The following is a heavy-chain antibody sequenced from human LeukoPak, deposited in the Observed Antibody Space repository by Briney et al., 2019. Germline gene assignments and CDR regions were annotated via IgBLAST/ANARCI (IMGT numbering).Heavy chain of an antibody. V-gene: IGHV3-21*01. CDR3: ARGFRAFDF. Sequence: KPGGSLRLSCAGSGFTFSAYEMNWVRQAPGKGLEWVSSISSTSTSINHADSVKGRFTISRDNTKNSLYLQMDSLRAEDTAVYYCARGFRAFDFWAQGTMVTVSS. CDR1: GFTFSAYE. J-gene: IGHJ3*01. CDR2: ISSTSTSI.